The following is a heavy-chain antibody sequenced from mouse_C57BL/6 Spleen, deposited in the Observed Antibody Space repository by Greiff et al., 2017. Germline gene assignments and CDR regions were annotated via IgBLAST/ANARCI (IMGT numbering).Heavy chain of an antibody. V-gene: IGHV1-15*01. CDR1: GYTFTDYE. Sequence: QVQLKESGAELVRPGASVTLSCKASGYTFTDYEMHWVKQTPVHGLEWIGAIDPETGGTAYNQKFKGKAILTADKSSSTAYMELRSLTSEDSAVYYCTRGDYGSSYDYWCQGTTLTVSS. CDR2: IDPETGGT. J-gene: IGHJ2*01. CDR3: TRGDYGSSYDY. D-gene: IGHD1-1*01.